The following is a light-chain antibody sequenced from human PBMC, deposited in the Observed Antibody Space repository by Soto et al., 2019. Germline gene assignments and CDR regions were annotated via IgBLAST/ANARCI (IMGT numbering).Light chain of an antibody. J-gene: IGKJ4*01. Sequence: VLTHSVDRLALSLGERGTITCKSSQTILNSSNNNNYLTWYQQKPGQPPKLLIYWASSRESGVPDRFSGSGSGTDFTLTISNLQAEDVAVYYCQQSYDSPLTFGGGTKVDIK. V-gene: IGKV4-1*01. CDR1: QTILNSSNNNNY. CDR2: WAS. CDR3: QQSYDSPLT.